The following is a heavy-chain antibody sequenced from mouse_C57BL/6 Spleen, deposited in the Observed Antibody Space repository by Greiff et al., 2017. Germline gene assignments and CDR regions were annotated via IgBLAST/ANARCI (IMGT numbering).Heavy chain of an antibody. J-gene: IGHJ3*01. V-gene: IGHV1-82*01. D-gene: IGHD2-5*01. Sequence: QVQLQQSGPELVKPGASVKISCKASGYAFSSSWMNWVQQRPGKGLEWMGRIYPGDGDTNYNGKFKGKATLTADKSYSTAYMQLSSLTSEDSAVYFCAREGIYYSNPAWFAYWGQGTLVTVSA. CDR3: AREGIYYSNPAWFAY. CDR1: GYAFSSSW. CDR2: IYPGDGDT.